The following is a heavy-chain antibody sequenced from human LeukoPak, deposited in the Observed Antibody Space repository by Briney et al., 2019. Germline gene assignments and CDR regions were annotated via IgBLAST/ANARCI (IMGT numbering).Heavy chain of an antibody. D-gene: IGHD6-19*01. J-gene: IGHJ5*02. CDR3: ARRDSSAWYSNWFDP. CDR1: GGSISSYY. Sequence: SETLSLTCTVSGGSISSYYWSWIRQPPGKGLEWIGYMYYNLNTNYNPSLKSRVTISVDTPKNQFSLKLSSVTAADTAVYYCARRDSSAWYSNWFDPWGQGTLVTVSS. V-gene: IGHV4-59*08. CDR2: MYYNLNT.